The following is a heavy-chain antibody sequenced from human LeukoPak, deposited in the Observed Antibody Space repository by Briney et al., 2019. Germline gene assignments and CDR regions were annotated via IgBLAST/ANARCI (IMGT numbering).Heavy chain of an antibody. V-gene: IGHV1-18*04. J-gene: IGHJ4*02. Sequence: GASVKVSCEASGYTFTSYGISWVRQAPGQGLEWMGWISTYNGNTNYAQKLQGRVTMTTDTSTSTAYMELRSLRSDDTAVYYCARGGDTGHGLGMKIDYWGQGTLVTVSS. CDR1: GYTFTSYG. D-gene: IGHD5-18*01. CDR2: ISTYNGNT. CDR3: ARGGDTGHGLGMKIDY.